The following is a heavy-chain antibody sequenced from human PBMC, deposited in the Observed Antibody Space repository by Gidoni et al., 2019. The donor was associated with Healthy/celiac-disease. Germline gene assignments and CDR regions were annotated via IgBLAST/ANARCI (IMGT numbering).Heavy chain of an antibody. J-gene: IGHJ4*02. D-gene: IGHD3-22*01. Sequence: EVQLLESGGGLVQPGGSLRLSCAASGFPFSRQAMSWVRQAPGKGLEWVSAISGSGGSTYYADSVKGRFTISRDNSKNTLYLQMNSLRAEDTAVYYCANSHFYLVVVTPFDYWGQGTLVTVSS. V-gene: IGHV3-23*01. CDR1: GFPFSRQA. CDR2: ISGSGGST. CDR3: ANSHFYLVVVTPFDY.